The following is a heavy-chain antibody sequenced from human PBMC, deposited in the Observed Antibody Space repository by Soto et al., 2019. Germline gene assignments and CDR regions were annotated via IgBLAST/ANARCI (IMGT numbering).Heavy chain of an antibody. CDR1: GGSLSDYF. V-gene: IGHV4-34*01. CDR3: ARGGISHWAYFYYMDV. CDR2: INHLGSI. Sequence: SETLSLPCVVSGGSLSDYFWSWIRQPPGMALEWIGEINHLGSINYNPSLKSRVTMSVDTSKNQFSLTLNSVTAADTATYYCARGGISHWAYFYYMDVWDRGTTVTVSS. J-gene: IGHJ6*03. D-gene: IGHD2-21*01.